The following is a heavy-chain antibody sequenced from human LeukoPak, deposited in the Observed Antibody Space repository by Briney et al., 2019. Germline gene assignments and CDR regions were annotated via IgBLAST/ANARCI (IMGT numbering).Heavy chain of an antibody. CDR3: ARADYSSTWSHDYYYMDV. Sequence: NPSETLSLTCTVSDDSITIYYWSWIRQPPGKGLEWIGSIYHSGSTYYNPSLKSRVTISVDTSKNQFSLKLSSVTAADTAVYYCARADYSSTWSHDYYYMDVWGKGTTVTVSS. V-gene: IGHV4-38-2*02. D-gene: IGHD6-13*01. CDR2: IYHSGST. J-gene: IGHJ6*03. CDR1: DDSITIYY.